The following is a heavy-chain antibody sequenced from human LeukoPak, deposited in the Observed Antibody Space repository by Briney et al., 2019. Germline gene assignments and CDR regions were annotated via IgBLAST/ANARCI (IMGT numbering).Heavy chain of an antibody. J-gene: IGHJ6*03. CDR2: IIPILGIA. D-gene: IGHD2-2*01. Sequence: ASVKVSCKASGGTFSSYTISWVRQAPGQGLEWMGRIIPILGIANYAQKFQGRVTITADESTSTAYMELSSLRSEDTAVYYCARAILPREYIVVVPGYYYYMDVWGKGTTVTVSS. CDR3: ARAILPREYIVVVPGYYYYMDV. CDR1: GGTFSSYT. V-gene: IGHV1-69*02.